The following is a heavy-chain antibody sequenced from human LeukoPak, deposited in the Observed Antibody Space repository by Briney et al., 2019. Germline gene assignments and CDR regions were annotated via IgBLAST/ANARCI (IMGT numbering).Heavy chain of an antibody. Sequence: GGSLRLSCAASGFIVSDNYMSWVRQAPGKGLEWVSVIYRSGGTFYSDSVKGRFTISRDNAKNSLFLQMNSLRAEDTAMYYCAKGTKPVMTIPDYWGQGILVTVSS. CDR3: AKGTKPVMTIPDY. CDR2: IYRSGGT. V-gene: IGHV3-53*01. J-gene: IGHJ4*02. CDR1: GFIVSDNY. D-gene: IGHD1/OR15-1a*01.